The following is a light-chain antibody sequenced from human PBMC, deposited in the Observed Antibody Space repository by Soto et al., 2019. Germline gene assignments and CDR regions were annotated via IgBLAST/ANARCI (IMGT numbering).Light chain of an antibody. CDR3: QQSYRSPRT. CDR1: QSISTY. Sequence: DIQMTQSPSSLSASVGDRVTITCRASQSISTYLNWYQQKPGKAPKLLINAASSLQSGVHSRFSGSGSGTDFTPAISSLQPDDFAPYYCQQSYRSPRTFGQGTKVHSK. J-gene: IGKJ1*01. CDR2: AAS. V-gene: IGKV1-39*01.